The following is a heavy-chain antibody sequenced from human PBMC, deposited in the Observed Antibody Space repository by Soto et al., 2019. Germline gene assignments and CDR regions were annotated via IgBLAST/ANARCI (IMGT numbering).Heavy chain of an antibody. D-gene: IGHD3-22*01. CDR3: AKDTYYHDSSGYYVFDY. V-gene: IGHV3-30*18. J-gene: IGHJ4*02. Sequence: PGGSLRLSCAASGFTFSSYGMHWVRQAPGKGLEWVAVISYDGSNKNYADSVKGRFTISRDNSKNTPYLQMNSLRAEDTAVYYCAKDTYYHDSSGYYVFDYWGQGTLVTVSS. CDR1: GFTFSSYG. CDR2: ISYDGSNK.